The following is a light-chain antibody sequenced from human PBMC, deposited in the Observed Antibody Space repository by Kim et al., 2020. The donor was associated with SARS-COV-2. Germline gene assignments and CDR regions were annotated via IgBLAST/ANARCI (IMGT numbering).Light chain of an antibody. CDR2: DVS. V-gene: IGLV2-14*01. CDR1: SSDVGGYNY. J-gene: IGLJ1*01. CDR3: SSYTSSSTWV. Sequence: QSALTQPASVSGSPGQSITISCIGTSSDVGGYNYVSWYQQHPGKAPKLMIYDVSKRPSGVSNRFSGSKSGNTASLTISGLQAEDEADYYCSSYTSSSTWVFGTGTKVTVL.